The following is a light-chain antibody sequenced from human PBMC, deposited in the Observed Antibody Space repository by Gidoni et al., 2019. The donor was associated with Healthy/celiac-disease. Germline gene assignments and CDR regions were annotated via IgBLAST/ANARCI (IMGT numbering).Light chain of an antibody. J-gene: IGKJ3*01. Sequence: DIVMTQSTLYLPVTPGERAASACRSSQSLLHSDGYNYLAWYLQKPGQSPQLLIYLGSNRASGVPYRFSGSGSGTYFTLKISRVEAEDLGVYYCMQALQTPRTFGPGTKVDIK. CDR3: MQALQTPRT. CDR2: LGS. CDR1: QSLLHSDGYNY. V-gene: IGKV2-28*01.